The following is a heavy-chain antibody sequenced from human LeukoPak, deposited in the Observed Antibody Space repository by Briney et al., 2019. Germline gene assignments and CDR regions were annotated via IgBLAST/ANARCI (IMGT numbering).Heavy chain of an antibody. J-gene: IGHJ6*02. CDR1: GFTFGTHA. Sequence: GGSLRLSCAASGFTFGTHAMTWVRQAPGKGLEWVAAIKEDGSEEYYMDSVKGRFTISRDNAKNSLYLQMNSLRDEDTAVYHCATYINWVAGDVWGQGTAVSVSS. V-gene: IGHV3-7*01. D-gene: IGHD1-1*01. CDR3: ATYINWVAGDV. CDR2: IKEDGSEE.